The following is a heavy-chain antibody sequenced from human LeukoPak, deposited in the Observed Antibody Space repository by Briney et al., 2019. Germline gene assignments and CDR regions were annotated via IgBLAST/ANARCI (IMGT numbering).Heavy chain of an antibody. D-gene: IGHD5/OR15-5a*01. CDR1: GYTFTGHY. V-gene: IGHV1-2*02. Sequence: ASVKVSCKSSGYTFTGHYLHWVRQASGQGLEWMAWINSHSGDSNFAQKLQGRVTMTRDRSSSTAYMELTGLIHDDTAVYYCARGGNCVYDPCDYWGQGTRITVSS. CDR3: ARGGNCVYDPCDY. CDR2: INSHSGDS. J-gene: IGHJ4*02.